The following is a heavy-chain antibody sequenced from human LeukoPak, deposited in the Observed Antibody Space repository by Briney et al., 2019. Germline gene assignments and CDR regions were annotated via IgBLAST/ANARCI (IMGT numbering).Heavy chain of an antibody. CDR2: IDPGDSST. CDR3: ARKAQLERRGYYYYGLDV. J-gene: IGHJ6*02. V-gene: IGHV5-10-1*01. Sequence: GESLKISCKGSGYSFSSSWINWVRQMPGKGLEWMGRIDPGDSSTTYSPSFQGHVTFSADKSISTAYLQWNNLEASDTGMYYCARKAQLERRGYYYYGLDVWGQGTTVTVS. CDR1: GYSFSSSW. D-gene: IGHD1-1*01.